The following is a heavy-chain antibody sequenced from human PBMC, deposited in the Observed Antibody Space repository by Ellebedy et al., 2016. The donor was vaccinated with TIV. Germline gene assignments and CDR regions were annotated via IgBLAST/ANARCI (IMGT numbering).Heavy chain of an antibody. CDR3: AKTQGMVRGPFDY. CDR2: ISWNSDST. V-gene: IGHV3-9*01. D-gene: IGHD3-10*01. J-gene: IGHJ4*02. Sequence: SLKISXAASGFTFDEYAMHWVRQVPGKGLEWVSGISWNSDSTAYADSVKGRCTISRDNAKNSLYLQLSSLRVEDTALYYCAKTQGMVRGPFDYWGQGTLVTISS. CDR1: GFTFDEYA.